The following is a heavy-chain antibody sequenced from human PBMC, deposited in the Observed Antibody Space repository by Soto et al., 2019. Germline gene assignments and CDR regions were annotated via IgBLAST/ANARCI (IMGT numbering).Heavy chain of an antibody. CDR2: INPNCGRA. CDR3: AMAAAGTGYFDY. CDR1: GYTFTGYY. V-gene: IGHV1-69*13. D-gene: IGHD6-13*01. Sequence: SVKVSCKASGYTFTGYYMHWVRQAPGQGLEWMGGINPNCGRANYAQKFQGRVTITADESTSTAYMELSSLRSEDTAVYYCAMAAAGTGYFDYWGQGTLVTVS. J-gene: IGHJ4*02.